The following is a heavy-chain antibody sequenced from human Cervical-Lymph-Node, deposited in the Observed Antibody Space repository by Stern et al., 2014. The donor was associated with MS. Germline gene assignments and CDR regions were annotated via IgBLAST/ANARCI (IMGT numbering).Heavy chain of an antibody. CDR2: SYYSGRT. CDR3: ARSDRLWGSIDY. Sequence: QVQLQESGPGLVKPSQTLSLTCTVSGGSISSVGYYWTWIRQHPGKGLEWIGYSYYSGRTYYNQSLKSRASISVDTSKNQFSLKVTSVTSADTALYYCARSDRLWGSIDYWGQGTLVTVSS. D-gene: IGHD3-16*01. J-gene: IGHJ4*02. V-gene: IGHV4-31*03. CDR1: GGSISSVGYY.